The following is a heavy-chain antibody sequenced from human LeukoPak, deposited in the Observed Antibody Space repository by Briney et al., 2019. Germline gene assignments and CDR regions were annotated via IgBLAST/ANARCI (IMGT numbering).Heavy chain of an antibody. D-gene: IGHD3-16*01. Sequence: GGSLRLSCAVSVFTVTRNYMCWVRHAPGGGVDWVSVIYSGGDTYHADSVKGRFTIYRDDSKNTLILQMNSLRAEYTAVYYCARGGYGMDVWGEGTTVTVSS. V-gene: IGHV3-66*02. CDR3: ARGGYGMDV. CDR2: IYSGGDT. CDR1: VFTVTRNY. J-gene: IGHJ6*04.